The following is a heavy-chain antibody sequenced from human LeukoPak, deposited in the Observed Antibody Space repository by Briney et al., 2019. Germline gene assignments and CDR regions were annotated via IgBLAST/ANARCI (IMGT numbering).Heavy chain of an antibody. CDR3: ARDLTMVRGVIIIGFFDY. CDR2: INPNSGGT. V-gene: IGHV1-2*02. D-gene: IGHD3-10*01. J-gene: IGHJ4*02. Sequence: ASVKVPCKASGYTFTSYYMHWVRQAPGQGLEWMGWINPNSGGTNYAQKFQGRVTMTRDTSISTAYMELSRLRSDDTAVYYCARDLTMVRGVIIIGFFDYWGQGTLVTVSS. CDR1: GYTFTSYY.